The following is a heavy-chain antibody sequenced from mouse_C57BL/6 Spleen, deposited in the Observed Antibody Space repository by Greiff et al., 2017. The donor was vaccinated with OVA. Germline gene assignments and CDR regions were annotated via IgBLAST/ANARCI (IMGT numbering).Heavy chain of an antibody. Sequence: HLVESGPGLVKPSQTVFLTCTVTGISITTGNYRWSWIRQFPGNKLEWIGYIYYSGTITYNPSLTSRTTITRDTPKNQFFLEMNSLTAEDTATYYCARALYGSSIYWYFDVWGTGTTVTVSS. J-gene: IGHJ1*03. V-gene: IGHV3-5*01. CDR3: ARALYGSSIYWYFDV. CDR2: IYYSGTI. D-gene: IGHD1-1*01. CDR1: GISITTGNYR.